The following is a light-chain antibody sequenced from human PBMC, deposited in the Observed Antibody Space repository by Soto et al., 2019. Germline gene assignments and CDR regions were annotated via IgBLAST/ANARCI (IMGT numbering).Light chain of an antibody. V-gene: IGKV3-20*01. J-gene: IGKJ1*01. CDR1: QRVSSSS. CDR3: QQYSTSST. Sequence: EIVLTQSPATLSLSPGERATLSCRASQRVSSSSLAWYQHKPGQSPRLLIFGVSSRATDIPDRFSGSGSGTDFTLTLNRPETQHFAAHFCQQYSTSSTFGQGTKVDIK. CDR2: GVS.